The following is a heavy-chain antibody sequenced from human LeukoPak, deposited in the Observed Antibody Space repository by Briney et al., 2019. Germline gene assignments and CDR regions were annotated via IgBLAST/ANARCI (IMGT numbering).Heavy chain of an antibody. CDR1: GFTVSSNY. V-gene: IGHV3-66*01. J-gene: IGHJ4*02. CDR2: IYSGGST. D-gene: IGHD3-10*01. Sequence: GGSLRLSCAATGFTVSSNYMSWVRQAPGKGLEWVSVIYSGGSTYYADSVKGRFAISRDNSKNTLYLQMNSLRAEDTAVYYCAAITMVRGWVFDYWGQGTLVTVSS. CDR3: AAITMVRGWVFDY.